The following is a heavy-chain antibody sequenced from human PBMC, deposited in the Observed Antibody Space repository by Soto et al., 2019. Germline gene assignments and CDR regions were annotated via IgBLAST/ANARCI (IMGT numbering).Heavy chain of an antibody. J-gene: IGHJ4*02. CDR3: ARDAARYCSSTSCPYDY. CDR2: ISSSSYI. V-gene: IGHV3-21*01. CDR1: GFTFSSYS. Sequence: GGSLRLSCAASGFTFSSYSMNWVRQAPGKGLEWVSSISSSSYIYYADSVKGRFTISRDNAKNSLYLQMNSLRAEDTAVYYCARDAARYCSSTSCPYDYWGQGTPVTVSS. D-gene: IGHD2-2*01.